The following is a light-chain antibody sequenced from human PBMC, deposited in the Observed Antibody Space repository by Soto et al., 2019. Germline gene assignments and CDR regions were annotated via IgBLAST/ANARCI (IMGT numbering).Light chain of an antibody. CDR3: QQSFTTPS. CDR2: ATS. V-gene: IGKV1-39*01. CDR1: QTVSSY. Sequence: DIQMTQSPSSLSASVGDRVTITCRASQTVSSYLNWYQQKPGTVPKLLIYATSNLQSGVPSRFSGRGFGTDFTLTISSLQPEDFATYYRQQSFTTPSFGQGTRLEI. J-gene: IGKJ5*01.